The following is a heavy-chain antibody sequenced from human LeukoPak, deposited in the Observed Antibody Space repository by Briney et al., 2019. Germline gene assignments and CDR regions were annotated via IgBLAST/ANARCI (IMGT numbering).Heavy chain of an antibody. Sequence: SVKVSCTASGGTFSSYAISWVRQAPGQGLEWMGGIIPIFGTANYAQKFQGRVTITADESTSTAYMELSSLRSEDTAVYYCARGHASTWGFDYWGQGTLVTVSS. CDR3: ARGHASTWGFDY. J-gene: IGHJ4*02. CDR2: IIPIFGTA. CDR1: GGTFSSYA. V-gene: IGHV1-69*13. D-gene: IGHD7-27*01.